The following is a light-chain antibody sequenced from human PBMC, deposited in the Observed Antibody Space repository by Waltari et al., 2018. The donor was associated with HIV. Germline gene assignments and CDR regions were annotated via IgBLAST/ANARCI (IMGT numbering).Light chain of an antibody. V-gene: IGLV4-69*01. CDR1: SAHSIYA. CDR2: LNSDGSH. Sequence: QLVLTQSPSASASLGASVKLTCTLSSAHSIYAIAWHQQQPEQGTRYLLKLNSDGSHRKGDGLPDRFSGSASGAERYLTISNVQSEDEGTYYCQTWGAGIVVFGGGTRLSVL. J-gene: IGLJ2*01. CDR3: QTWGAGIVV.